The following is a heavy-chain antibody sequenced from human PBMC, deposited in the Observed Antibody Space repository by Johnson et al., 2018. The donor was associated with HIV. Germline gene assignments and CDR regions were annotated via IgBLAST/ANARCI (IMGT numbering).Heavy chain of an antibody. CDR3: ARASNSGYDQAFDI. V-gene: IGHV3-30*03. CDR1: GFTFSSYG. CDR2: ISYDGSNK. J-gene: IGHJ3*02. Sequence: VQLVESGGGVVQPGRSLRLSCAASGFTFSSYGMHWVRQAPGKGLEWVAVISYDGSNKYYTDSVKGRFTISRDNSKNTLYLQMNSLRAEDTAVYYGARASNSGYDQAFDIWGQGTMVTVSS. D-gene: IGHD5-12*01.